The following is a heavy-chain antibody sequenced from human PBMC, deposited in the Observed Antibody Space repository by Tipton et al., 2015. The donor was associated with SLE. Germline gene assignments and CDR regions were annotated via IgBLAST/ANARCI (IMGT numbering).Heavy chain of an antibody. CDR2: MNPNSGNT. CDR1: GYTFTSYD. D-gene: IGHD3-10*01. V-gene: IGHV1-8*01. Sequence: QSGAEVKKPGASVKVSCKASGYTFTSYDINWVRQATGQGLEWMGWMNPNSGNTGHAQKFQGRVTMTRNTSISTAYMELSSLRSEDTAVYYCARVFYYGSGSYQYYFDYWGKGTLVTVSS. CDR3: ARVFYYGSGSYQYYFDY. J-gene: IGHJ4*02.